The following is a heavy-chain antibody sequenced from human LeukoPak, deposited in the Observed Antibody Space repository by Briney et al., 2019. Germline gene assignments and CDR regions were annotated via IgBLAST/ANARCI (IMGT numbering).Heavy chain of an antibody. CDR3: ARGRLGDS. CDR1: GFTFRTYW. V-gene: IGHV3-7*01. CDR2: IKEDGSEK. D-gene: IGHD4-11*01. J-gene: IGHJ4*02. Sequence: GRSLRLSCAASGFTFRTYWMSWVRQAPGKGLEWVANIKEDGSEKYYVDSVKGRFTISRDNAKNSLYLQMNSLRAEDTAVYYCARGRLGDSWGQGTLVTVSS.